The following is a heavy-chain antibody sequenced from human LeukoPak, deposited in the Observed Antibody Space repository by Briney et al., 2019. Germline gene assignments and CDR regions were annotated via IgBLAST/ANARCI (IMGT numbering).Heavy chain of an antibody. CDR2: INSDGTST. CDR1: GFTFSSYG. V-gene: IGHV3-74*01. J-gene: IGHJ4*02. Sequence: PGGSLRLSCAASGFTFSSYGMHWVRQVPGEGLVWVSRINSDGTSTAYADSVKGRFTISRDNAKNTLYLQMNSLRVEDTAVYYCGRALGSPLDYWGQGTLVTVSS. CDR3: GRALGSPLDY. D-gene: IGHD1-26*01.